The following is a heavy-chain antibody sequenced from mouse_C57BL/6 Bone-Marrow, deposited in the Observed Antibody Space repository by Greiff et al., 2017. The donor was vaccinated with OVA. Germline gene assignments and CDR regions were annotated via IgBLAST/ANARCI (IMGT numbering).Heavy chain of an antibody. CDR2: INPNNGGT. Sequence: VQLQQSGPELVKPGASVKIPCKASGYTFTDYNMDWVKQSHGKSLEWIGDINPNNGGTIYNQKFKGKATLTVVKSSSTAYMELRSLTSEDTAVYYCARRAQATLPDYWGQGTTLTVSS. CDR3: ARRAQATLPDY. CDR1: GYTFTDYN. V-gene: IGHV1-18*01. J-gene: IGHJ2*01. D-gene: IGHD3-2*02.